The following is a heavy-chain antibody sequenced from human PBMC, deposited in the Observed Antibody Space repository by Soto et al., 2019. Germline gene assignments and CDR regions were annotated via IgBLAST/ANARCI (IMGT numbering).Heavy chain of an antibody. Sequence: ASVKVSCKASGYTFTSYGISWVRQAPGQGLEWMGVIYCGGGRTSYPQKFQGRISMISDTSTTTVNMELSSLRSDDTAVYYCARGVGSGSYYNQYNWFDPWGQGTLVTVSS. CDR3: ARGVGSGSYYNQYNWFDP. J-gene: IGHJ5*02. CDR1: GYTFTSYG. CDR2: IYCGGGRT. V-gene: IGHV1-46*01. D-gene: IGHD3-10*01.